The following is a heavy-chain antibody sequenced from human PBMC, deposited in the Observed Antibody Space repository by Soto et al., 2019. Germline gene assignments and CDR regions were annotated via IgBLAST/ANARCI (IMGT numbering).Heavy chain of an antibody. D-gene: IGHD3-22*01. CDR1: GGSISRYY. J-gene: IGHJ5*02. V-gene: IGHV4-59*08. CDR2: IYYSGST. Sequence: PSETLSLTCTVSGGSISRYYGSWIRQPPGKGLEWIGYIYYSGSTNYNPSLKSRVTISVDTSKNRFSLELRSVTAADTAVYYCARHYDIRAWFDPWGQGTLVTVSS. CDR3: ARHYDIRAWFDP.